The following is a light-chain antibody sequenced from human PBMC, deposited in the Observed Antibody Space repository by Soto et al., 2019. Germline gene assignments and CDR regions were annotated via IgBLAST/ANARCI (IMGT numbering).Light chain of an antibody. Sequence: DIQMTQSPSTLSASVGDRVTITCRASQRISNWLAWYQQKPGKAPKVLIYKSSTLESGVPSRFSGSGSGTEFTLTISSLQPEDVASYYCQHYNIYSWTFGQGTKVEIK. CDR1: QRISNW. CDR3: QHYNIYSWT. CDR2: KSS. V-gene: IGKV1-5*03. J-gene: IGKJ1*01.